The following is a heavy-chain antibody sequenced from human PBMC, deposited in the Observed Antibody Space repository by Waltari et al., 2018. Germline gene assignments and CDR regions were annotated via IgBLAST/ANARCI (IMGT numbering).Heavy chain of an antibody. V-gene: IGHV4-59*08. D-gene: IGHD2-21*01. J-gene: IGHJ4*02. CDR1: GGSISSYY. CDR2: IYYSGST. CDR3: ASLNCGGDCYADY. Sequence: QVQLQESGPGLVKPSETLSLTCTVSGGSISSYYWSWIRQPPGKGLEWIGYIYYSGSTNYTPSLKSRVTISVDTSKNQFSLKLSSVTAADTAVYYCASLNCGGDCYADYWGQGTLVTVSS.